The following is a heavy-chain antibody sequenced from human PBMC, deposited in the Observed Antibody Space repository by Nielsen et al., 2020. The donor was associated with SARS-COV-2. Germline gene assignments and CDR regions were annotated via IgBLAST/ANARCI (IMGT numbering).Heavy chain of an antibody. V-gene: IGHV3-21*01. D-gene: IGHD3-16*01. CDR2: ISSSSSYI. J-gene: IGHJ4*02. CDR1: GFTFSSYA. CDR3: ARDGGGGSVDY. Sequence: GESLKISCAASGFTFSSYAMSWVRQAPGKGLEWVSSISSSSSYIYYADSVKGRFTISRDNAKNSLYLQMNSLRAEDTAVYYCARDGGGGSVDYWGQGTLVTVSS.